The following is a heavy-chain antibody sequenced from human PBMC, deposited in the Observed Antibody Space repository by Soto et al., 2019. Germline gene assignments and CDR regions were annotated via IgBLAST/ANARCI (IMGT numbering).Heavy chain of an antibody. J-gene: IGHJ4*02. CDR2: INHSGST. CDR1: GGSFSGYY. Sequence: SETLSLTCAVYGGSFSGYYWSWIRQPPGKGLEWIGEINHSGSTNYNPSLKSRVTISVDTSKNQFSLKLSSVTAADTAVYYCARGEHIAAAGIFDYWGQGTLVTVSS. D-gene: IGHD6-13*01. CDR3: ARGEHIAAAGIFDY. V-gene: IGHV4-34*01.